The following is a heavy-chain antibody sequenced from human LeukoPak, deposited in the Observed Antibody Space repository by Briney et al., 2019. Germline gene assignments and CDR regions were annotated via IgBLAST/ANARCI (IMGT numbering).Heavy chain of an antibody. J-gene: IGHJ4*02. CDR1: GGTFSSYA. V-gene: IGHV1-69*01. D-gene: IGHD3-22*01. CDR3: ARDKYYDSSGYPFLASSGFDY. CDR2: IIPIFGTA. Sequence: SVKVSCKASGGTFSSYAISWVRQAPGQGLEWMGGIIPIFGTANYAQKFQGRVTITADESTSTAYMELSSLRSEDTAVYYCARDKYYDSSGYPFLASSGFDYWGQGTLVTVSS.